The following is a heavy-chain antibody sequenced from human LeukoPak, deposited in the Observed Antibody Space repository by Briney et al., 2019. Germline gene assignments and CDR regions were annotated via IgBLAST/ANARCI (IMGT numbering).Heavy chain of an antibody. J-gene: IGHJ4*02. V-gene: IGHV4-38-2*01. D-gene: IGHD3-22*01. CDR3: ARNYDSSGYYPTYFDY. CDR2: IYYSGST. CDR1: GYSISSGYY. Sequence: PSETLSLTCAVSGYSISSGYYWSWIRQPPGKGLEWIGYIYYSGSTNYNPSLKSRVTISVDTSKNQFSLKLSSVTAADTAVCYCARNYDSSGYYPTYFDYWGQGTLVTVSS.